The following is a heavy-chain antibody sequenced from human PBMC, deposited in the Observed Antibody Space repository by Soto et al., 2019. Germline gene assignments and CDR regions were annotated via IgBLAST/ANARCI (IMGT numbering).Heavy chain of an antibody. Sequence: QVQLVESGGGVVQPGRSLRLSCAASGFTFSSYAMHWVRQAPGKGLEWVAVISYDGSNKYYADSVKGRFTISRDNSKNTLCLQMNSLRAEDTAVYYCASRDDFWSGPIDYWGQGTLVTVSS. CDR1: GFTFSSYA. CDR2: ISYDGSNK. CDR3: ASRDDFWSGPIDY. J-gene: IGHJ4*02. D-gene: IGHD3-3*01. V-gene: IGHV3-30-3*01.